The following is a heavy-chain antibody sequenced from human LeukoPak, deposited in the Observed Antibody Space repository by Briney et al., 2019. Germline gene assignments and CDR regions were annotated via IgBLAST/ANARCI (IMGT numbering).Heavy chain of an antibody. J-gene: IGHJ6*04. V-gene: IGHV1-69*01. CDR2: IIPIFGTA. CDR1: GGTFSSYA. D-gene: IGHD3-10*01. Sequence: GSSVRVSCKASGGTFSSYAISWVRQAPGQGLEWMGGIIPIFGTANYAQKFQGRVTITADESTSTAYMELSSLRSEDTAVYYCARDRVTMVRGVIGYGMDVWDKGTTVTVSS. CDR3: ARDRVTMVRGVIGYGMDV.